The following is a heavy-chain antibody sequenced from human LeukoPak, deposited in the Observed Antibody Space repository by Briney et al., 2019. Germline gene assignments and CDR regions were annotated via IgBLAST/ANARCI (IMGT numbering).Heavy chain of an antibody. CDR1: GYTFTHYH. J-gene: IGHJ4*02. CDR3: ARGGYCTRTSCFLPDY. Sequence: ASVKVSCKASGYTFTHYHIHWVRQAPGQGLEWMGWNDPDSGVTKFPQKFQGRVSMTTDTSITTAYMELSSLRSDDTAVYYCARGGYCTRTSCFLPDYWGQGTLVTVSS. V-gene: IGHV1-2*02. D-gene: IGHD2-2*01. CDR2: NDPDSGVT.